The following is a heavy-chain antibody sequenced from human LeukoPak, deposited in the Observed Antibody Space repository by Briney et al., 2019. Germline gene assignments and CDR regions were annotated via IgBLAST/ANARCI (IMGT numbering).Heavy chain of an antibody. V-gene: IGHV3-48*01. Sequence: GGSLRLSCAASGFTFSSYSMNWVRQAPGKGLEWVSYISSSSSTIYYADSVKGRFTISRDNAKNSLYLQMNSLRAEDTALYHCARGPRRVRGVPSYYYYMDVWGKGTTVTISS. J-gene: IGHJ6*03. D-gene: IGHD3-10*01. CDR1: GFTFSSYS. CDR3: ARGPRRVRGVPSYYYYMDV. CDR2: ISSSSSTI.